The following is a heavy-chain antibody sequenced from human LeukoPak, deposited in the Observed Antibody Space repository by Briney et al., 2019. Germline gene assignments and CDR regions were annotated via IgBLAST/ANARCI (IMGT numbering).Heavy chain of an antibody. V-gene: IGHV3-23*01. CDR1: GFTFSSYA. CDR2: ISGSGGST. Sequence: GGSLRLSCAASGFTFSSYAMSWVRQAPGKGLEWVSAISGSGGSTYYADSVKGRFTISRDNAKNSLYLQMNSLRAEDTAVYYCARSGFGGPPWYFDYWGQGTLVTVSS. D-gene: IGHD3-10*01. CDR3: ARSGFGGPPWYFDY. J-gene: IGHJ4*02.